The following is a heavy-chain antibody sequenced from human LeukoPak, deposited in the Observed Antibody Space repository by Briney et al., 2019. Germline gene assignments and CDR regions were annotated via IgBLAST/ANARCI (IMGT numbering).Heavy chain of an antibody. CDR2: IYNNGRT. Sequence: SQTLSLTCTVSGGSISSGDYYWSWIRQPPGKGLEWIGYIYNNGRTYYNPSLKSRVTISVDTSKNLFSLKVSSVTAADAAVYYCARHGSGSYNYWGQGTLVTVSS. D-gene: IGHD3-10*01. J-gene: IGHJ4*02. V-gene: IGHV4-30-4*01. CDR3: ARHGSGSYNY. CDR1: GGSISSGDYY.